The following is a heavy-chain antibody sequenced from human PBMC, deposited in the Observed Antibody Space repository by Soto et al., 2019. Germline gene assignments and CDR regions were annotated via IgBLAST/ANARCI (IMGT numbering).Heavy chain of an antibody. CDR2: IGNYGGDI. D-gene: IGHD3-16*01. V-gene: IGHV3-23*01. CDR3: AKKYLGDYPFDH. Sequence: EVQLLESGGSLVQPGGSLRLSCAGSGFTFSSYAMAWVRQAPGKGLEWVSSIGNYGGDISYADSVKGRFTVSRDNSKNTLYLQMDSLRAEDTAIYYCAKKYLGDYPFDHWGQGTLVTVSS. CDR1: GFTFSSYA. J-gene: IGHJ4*02.